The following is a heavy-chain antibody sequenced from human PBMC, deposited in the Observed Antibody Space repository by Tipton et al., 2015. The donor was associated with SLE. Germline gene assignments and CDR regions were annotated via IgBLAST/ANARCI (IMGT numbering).Heavy chain of an antibody. D-gene: IGHD6-19*01. CDR2: ISGSGGST. CDR3: ARSYDSSGWYEGAFDY. V-gene: IGHV3-23*01. CDR1: GFTFSSYA. J-gene: IGHJ4*02. Sequence: SLRLSCAASGFTFSSYAMSWVRQAPGKGLEWVSAISGSGGSTYYADSVKGRFTISRDNSKNTLYLQMNSLRAEDTAVYYCARSYDSSGWYEGAFDYWGQGTLVTVSS.